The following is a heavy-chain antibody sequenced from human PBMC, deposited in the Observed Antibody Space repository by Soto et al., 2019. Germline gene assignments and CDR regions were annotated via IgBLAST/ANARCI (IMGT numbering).Heavy chain of an antibody. D-gene: IGHD3-3*01. V-gene: IGHV4-30-4*01. CDR1: GGTISSGDYY. CDR3: AKEPVSITIFGVNGMDV. CDR2: IYYSGST. Sequence: SETLSLTCTVSGGTISSGDYYWSWIRQPPGKGLEWIGYIYYSGSTYYNPSLKSRVTISVDTSKNQFSLKLSSVTAADTAVYYCAKEPVSITIFGVNGMDVWGQGTTVTVSS. J-gene: IGHJ6*02.